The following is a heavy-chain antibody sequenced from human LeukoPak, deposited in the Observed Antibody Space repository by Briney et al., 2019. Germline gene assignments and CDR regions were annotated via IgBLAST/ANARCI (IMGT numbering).Heavy chain of an antibody. V-gene: IGHV3-7*01. CDR3: ARNNDMDV. J-gene: IGHJ6*02. Sequence: GGSLRLSCAVSGLTFSSSWMDWVRQAPGKGLEWVASINPDGNKKYSADSVKGRFTISRDNAENSLYLQMNSLRVEDTAFYYCARNNDMDVWGQGTTVVVSS. CDR2: INPDGNKK. D-gene: IGHD1/OR15-1a*01. CDR1: GLTFSSSW.